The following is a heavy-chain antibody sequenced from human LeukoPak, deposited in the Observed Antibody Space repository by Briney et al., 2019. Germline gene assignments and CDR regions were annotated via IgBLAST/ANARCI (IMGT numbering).Heavy chain of an antibody. V-gene: IGHV1-2*02. CDR2: ITPNSGGT. J-gene: IGHJ6*02. D-gene: IGHD3-10*01. CDR1: GYTFTGYY. CDR3: AREEIGYYGAGSYYRDYYYGMDV. Sequence: GASVQVSCMASGYTFTGYYMHWVRPAPGQGLEWMGWITPNSGGTNYAQKFQRRVTMTSDTSISTAYMELSRLRSDDTAVYYCAREEIGYYGAGSYYRDYYYGMDVWGQGTTVTVSS.